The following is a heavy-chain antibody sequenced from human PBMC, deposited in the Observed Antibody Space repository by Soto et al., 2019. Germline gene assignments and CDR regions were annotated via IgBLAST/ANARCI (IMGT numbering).Heavy chain of an antibody. V-gene: IGHV1-69*01. CDR2: IIPIFTKP. D-gene: IGHD2-2*01. CDR3: ARTGDIVVVGDFYYGMDV. Sequence: QVQLVQSGAEVKMPGSSVKVSCTASGGTFDTYALSWVRQAPGQGLEWLGGIIPIFTKPTYARKFQGRITITADESTPTVYLDLSSLTSDDTAVYYCARTGDIVVVGDFYYGMDVWGQGITVIVSS. CDR1: GGTFDTYA. J-gene: IGHJ6*02.